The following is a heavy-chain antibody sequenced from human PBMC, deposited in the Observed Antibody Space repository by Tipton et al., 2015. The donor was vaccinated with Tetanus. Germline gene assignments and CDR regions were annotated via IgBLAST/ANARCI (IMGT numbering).Heavy chain of an antibody. CDR2: ISYDGSNK. J-gene: IGHJ4*02. Sequence: RSLRLSCAASGFTFSSYAMHWVRQAPGKGLEWVAVISYDGSNKYYADSVKGRFTISRDNSKNTLYLQMNSLRAEDTAVYYCARDGSTGYSSGWYGTNDYWGQGTLVTVSS. V-gene: IGHV3-30*04. D-gene: IGHD6-19*01. CDR1: GFTFSSYA. CDR3: ARDGSTGYSSGWYGTNDY.